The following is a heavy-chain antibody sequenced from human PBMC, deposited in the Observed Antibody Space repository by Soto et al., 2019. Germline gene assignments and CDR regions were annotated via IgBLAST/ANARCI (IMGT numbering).Heavy chain of an antibody. D-gene: IGHD2-2*01. J-gene: IGHJ6*02. CDR3: ASAYDYYGMDV. CDR2: ISYDGSNK. V-gene: IGHV3-30*19. CDR1: GFTFSSYG. Sequence: LRLSCAASGFTFSSYGMHWVRQAPGKGLEWVAVISYDGSNKYYADSVKGRFTISRDNSKNTLYLQMNSLRAEDTAVYYCASAYDYYGMDVWGQGTTVTVSS.